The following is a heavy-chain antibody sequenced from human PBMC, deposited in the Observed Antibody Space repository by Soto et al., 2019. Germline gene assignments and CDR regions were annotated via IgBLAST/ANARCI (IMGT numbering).Heavy chain of an antibody. Sequence: XGSLKVSFAASGLTFSSNDRSWVRQAPGKGLEWVSVIYSGGSTYYADSVKGRFTISRDNSKNTLYLQMNSLRAEDTAVYYSARLSSGWTAFDYWGQGTLVTVSS. J-gene: IGHJ4*02. CDR2: IYSGGST. D-gene: IGHD6-19*01. CDR3: ARLSSGWTAFDY. CDR1: GLTFSSND. V-gene: IGHV3-53*01.